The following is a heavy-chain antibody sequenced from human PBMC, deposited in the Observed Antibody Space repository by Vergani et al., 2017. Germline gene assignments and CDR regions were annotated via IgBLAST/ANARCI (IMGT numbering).Heavy chain of an antibody. CDR2: ISYDGSNK. J-gene: IGHJ5*02. V-gene: IGHV3-30*18. CDR1: GFTFSSYG. CDR3: AKDRAAAGTGCWFDP. Sequence: QVQLVESGGGVVQPGRSLRLSCAASGFTFSSYGMHWVRQAPGKGLEWVAVISYDGSNKYYADSVKGRLTISRYNSKKTLYLQMNSLRAEDTAVYYCAKDRAAAGTGCWFDPWGQGTLVTVSS. D-gene: IGHD6-13*01.